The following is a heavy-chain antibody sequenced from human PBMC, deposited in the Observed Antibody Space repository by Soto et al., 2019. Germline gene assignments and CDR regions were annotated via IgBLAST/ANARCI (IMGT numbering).Heavy chain of an antibody. CDR1: GYTFSNYG. D-gene: IGHD5-18*01. J-gene: IGHJ6*02. CDR3: ARDPGFGFGYSYAFAMDV. V-gene: IGHV1-18*01. CDR2: ISGYNGNT. Sequence: ASVKVSCKASGYTFSNYGISWVRQGPGQRLEWMGWISGYNGNTHYEEKVQDRIKMTTDTSTSTTYLELRSLRSDDTAVYFCARDPGFGFGYSYAFAMDVWGQGTTGTVSS.